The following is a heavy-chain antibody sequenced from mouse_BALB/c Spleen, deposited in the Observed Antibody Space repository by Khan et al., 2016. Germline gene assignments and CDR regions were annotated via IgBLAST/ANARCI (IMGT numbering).Heavy chain of an antibody. CDR1: GYSITSGYY. CDR3: ARWDFGSRRYYFDY. CDR2: ISYAGSK. Sequence: EVQLQESGPGLVKPSQSLSLTCSVTGYSITSGYYWNWIRQFPGNKLEWMGYISYAGSKNYNPSFKNRFSITRDTSRNQFFLKLNSVTTEDTATYYCARWDFGSRRYYFDYWGQGTTLTVSS. D-gene: IGHD1-1*01. V-gene: IGHV3-6*02. J-gene: IGHJ2*01.